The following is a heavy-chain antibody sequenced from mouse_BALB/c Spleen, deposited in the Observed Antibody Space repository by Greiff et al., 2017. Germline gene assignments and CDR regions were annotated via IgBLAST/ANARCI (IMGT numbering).Heavy chain of an antibody. CDR1: GYTFTSYW. J-gene: IGHJ2*01. V-gene: IGHV1S137*01. CDR3: ARGGLRRGYYFDY. CDR2: ISTYNGNT. Sequence: QVQLQQSGAELVRPGASVKLSCKASGYTFTSYWINWVKQSHAKSLEWIGVISTYNGNTNYNQKFKGKATMTVDKSSSTAYMELARLTSEDSAIYYCARGGLRRGYYFDYWGQGTTLTVSS. D-gene: IGHD2-2*01.